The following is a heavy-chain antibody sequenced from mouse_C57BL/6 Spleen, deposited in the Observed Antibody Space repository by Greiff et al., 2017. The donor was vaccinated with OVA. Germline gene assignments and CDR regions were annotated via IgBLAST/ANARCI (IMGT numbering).Heavy chain of an antibody. J-gene: IGHJ3*01. CDR3: ARPEREAWFAY. V-gene: IGHV5-17*01. CDR1: GFTFSDYG. CDR2: ISSGSSTN. Sequence: EVMLVESGGGLVKPGGSLKLSCAASGFTFSDYGMHWVRQAPEKGLEWVAYISSGSSTNYYADTVKGRFTISRDNAKDTLFLQMTSLESDGTAMDYCARPEREAWFAYWGQGTLVTVSA.